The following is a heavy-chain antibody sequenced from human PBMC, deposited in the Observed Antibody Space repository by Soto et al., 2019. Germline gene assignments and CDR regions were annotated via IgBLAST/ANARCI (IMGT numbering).Heavy chain of an antibody. J-gene: IGHJ4*02. D-gene: IGHD3-3*01. V-gene: IGHV3-33*01. CDR2: IWYDGSNK. CDR1: GFTFSSYG. Sequence: GGSLRLSCAASGFTFSSYGMHWVRQAPGKGLEWVAVIWYDGSNKYYADSVKGRFTISRDNSKNTLYLQMNTLRAEDTAVYYCARRSEWPVSYYFDYWGQGTLVTVSS. CDR3: ARRSEWPVSYYFDY.